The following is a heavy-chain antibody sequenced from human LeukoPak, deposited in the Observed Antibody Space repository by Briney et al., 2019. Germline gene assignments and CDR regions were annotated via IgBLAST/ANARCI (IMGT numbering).Heavy chain of an antibody. CDR2: IYYSGST. J-gene: IGHJ4*02. D-gene: IGHD5-24*01. CDR3: ARDLGGRDGYNHCFDY. Sequence: NPSETLSLTCTVSGGSISGYYWSWIRQPPGKGLEWIGYIYYSGSTNYNPSLNSRVTISVDTSKNQFSLKLSSVTAADTAVYYCARDLGGRDGYNHCFDYWGQGTLVTVSS. CDR1: GGSISGYY. V-gene: IGHV4-59*01.